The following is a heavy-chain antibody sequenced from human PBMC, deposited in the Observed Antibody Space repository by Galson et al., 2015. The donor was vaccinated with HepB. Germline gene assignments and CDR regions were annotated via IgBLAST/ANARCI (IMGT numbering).Heavy chain of an antibody. J-gene: IGHJ5*02. D-gene: IGHD3-16*01. Sequence: SLRLSCAASGFTFSSYAMHWVRQAPGKGLEWVAVISYDGSNKYYADSVKGRFTISRDNSKNTLYLQMNSLRAEDTAVYYCARDYGGDFDPWGQGTLVTVSS. V-gene: IGHV3-30-3*01. CDR1: GFTFSSYA. CDR3: ARDYGGDFDP. CDR2: ISYDGSNK.